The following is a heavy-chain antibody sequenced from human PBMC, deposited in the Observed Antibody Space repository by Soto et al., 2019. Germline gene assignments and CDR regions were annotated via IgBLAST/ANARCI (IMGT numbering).Heavy chain of an antibody. Sequence: SETLSLTCAVYGGSFSGYYWSWIRQPPGKGLEWIGEINHSGSTNYNPSLKSRVTISVDTSKNQFSLKLSSVTAADTDVYYCARSNYDFWSGYPYTSYYYYGMDVWGQGTTVTVSS. CDR3: ARSNYDFWSGYPYTSYYYYGMDV. CDR2: INHSGST. CDR1: GGSFSGYY. V-gene: IGHV4-34*01. J-gene: IGHJ6*02. D-gene: IGHD3-3*01.